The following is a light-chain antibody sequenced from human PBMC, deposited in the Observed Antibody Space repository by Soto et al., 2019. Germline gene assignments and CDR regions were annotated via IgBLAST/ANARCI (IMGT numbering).Light chain of an antibody. CDR1: QSVSSY. V-gene: IGKV3-15*01. CDR3: QQYNNWPLWT. J-gene: IGKJ1*01. CDR2: GAS. Sequence: EIGMTQSPATLSVSPVERATLSCRASQSVSSYLAWYQQKPGQAPRLLIYGASTRAAGIPARFSGSGSGTEFTLTITSLQSEDFAVYYCQQYNNWPLWTFGQGTKVDIK.